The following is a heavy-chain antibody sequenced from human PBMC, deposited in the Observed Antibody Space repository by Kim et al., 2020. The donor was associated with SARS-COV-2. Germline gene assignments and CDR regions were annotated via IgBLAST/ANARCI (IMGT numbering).Heavy chain of an antibody. V-gene: IGHV5-51*01. J-gene: IGHJ5*02. CDR2: IYPGDSDT. D-gene: IGHD3-10*01. CDR3: ARRPRSITMVRGVTAKGAPKYNWFDP. Sequence: GESLKISCKGSGYSFTSYWIGWVRQMPGKGLGWMGIIYPGDSDTRYSPSFQGQVTISADKSISTAYLQWSSLKASDTAMYYCARRPRSITMVRGVTAKGAPKYNWFDPWGQGTLVTVSS. CDR1: GYSFTSYW.